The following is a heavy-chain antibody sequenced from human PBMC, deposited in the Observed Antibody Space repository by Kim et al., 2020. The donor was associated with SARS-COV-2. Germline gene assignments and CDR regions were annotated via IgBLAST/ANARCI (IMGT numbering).Heavy chain of an antibody. Sequence: GGSLRLSCAASGFTFDDYTMHWVRQAPGKGLEWVSVINWDGGSTYYADSVKGRFTISRDNSKNSRYLQMNSLRTEDTALYYCGAPGGYWGQGTLVTVSS. CDR2: INWDGGST. V-gene: IGHV3-43*01. CDR1: GFTFDDYT. J-gene: IGHJ4*02. CDR3: GAPGGY.